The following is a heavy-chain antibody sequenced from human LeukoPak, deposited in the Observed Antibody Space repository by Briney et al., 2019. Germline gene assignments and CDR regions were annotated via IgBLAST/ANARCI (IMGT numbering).Heavy chain of an antibody. Sequence: PSETQSLTCTVAGGSVTSHHWNWIRQPPGGGLEWIGYIYYSGNTDYNPALRSRVTISVDTAKDQFSLTLSSVTAADTAVYYCARRYFGDYGRLDNWGQGTLVTVSS. D-gene: IGHD4-17*01. CDR3: ARRYFGDYGRLDN. V-gene: IGHV4-59*02. J-gene: IGHJ4*02. CDR2: IYYSGNT. CDR1: GGSVTSHH.